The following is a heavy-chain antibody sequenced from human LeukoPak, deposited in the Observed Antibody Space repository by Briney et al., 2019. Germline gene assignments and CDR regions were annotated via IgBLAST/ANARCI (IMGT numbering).Heavy chain of an antibody. D-gene: IGHD3-22*01. CDR3: AKSYYYYDSSGSILDY. CDR2: ISGSGGST. CDR1: GFTFSSYA. Sequence: AGGSLRLSCAASGFTFSSYAMSWVRQAPGKGLEWVSAISGSGGSTYYADSVKGRFTISRDNSKNTLYLQMNSLRAEDTAVYYCAKSYYYYDSSGSILDYWGQGTLVTVSS. V-gene: IGHV3-23*01. J-gene: IGHJ4*02.